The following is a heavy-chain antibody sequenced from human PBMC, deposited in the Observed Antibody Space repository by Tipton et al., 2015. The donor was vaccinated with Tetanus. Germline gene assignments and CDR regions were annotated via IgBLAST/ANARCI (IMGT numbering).Heavy chain of an antibody. CDR1: GGSISDYY. Sequence: TLSLTCTVSGGSISDYYWSWIRQPAGKGLEWIGRIYISGKTYYNPSLKSRITMSVDASKNQFSLKLSSVTAADTAVYYCAKEVDVSSGWRNFDYWGQGTLVTVSS. CDR3: AKEVDVSSGWRNFDY. CDR2: IYISGKT. J-gene: IGHJ4*02. V-gene: IGHV4-4*07. D-gene: IGHD6-19*01.